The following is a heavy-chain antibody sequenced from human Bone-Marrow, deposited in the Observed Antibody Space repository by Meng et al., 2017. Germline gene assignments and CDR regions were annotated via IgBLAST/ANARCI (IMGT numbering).Heavy chain of an antibody. J-gene: IGHJ1*01. CDR1: GYSISSGYY. CDR2: MHHSGST. CDR3: ASMYYYDSSGDYSQYFQH. D-gene: IGHD3-22*01. Sequence: SETLSLTCTVSGYSISSGYYWGWIRQPPGKGLEWIGNMHHSGSTYYNPSLKSRVTISVDTSQNQFSLKLSSVTAADTAEYYCASMYYYDSSGDYSQYFQHWGQGTLVTVSS. V-gene: IGHV4-38-2*02.